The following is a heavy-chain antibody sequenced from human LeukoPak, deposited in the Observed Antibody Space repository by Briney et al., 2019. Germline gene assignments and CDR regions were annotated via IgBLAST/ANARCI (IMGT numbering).Heavy chain of an antibody. Sequence: GASVKVSCKASGGTFSSYAISWVRQAPGQGLEWMGGIIPIFGTANYAQKFQGRVTITADESTSTAYMELSSLRSEDTAVYYCARARLHYDILTGYPALDYWGQGTLVTVSS. CDR1: GGTFSSYA. J-gene: IGHJ4*02. D-gene: IGHD3-9*01. V-gene: IGHV1-69*13. CDR2: IIPIFGTA. CDR3: ARARLHYDILTGYPALDY.